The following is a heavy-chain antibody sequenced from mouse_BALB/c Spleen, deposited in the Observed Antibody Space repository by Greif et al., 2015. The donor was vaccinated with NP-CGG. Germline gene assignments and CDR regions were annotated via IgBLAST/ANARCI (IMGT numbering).Heavy chain of an antibody. CDR3: ARGNSYYAMDY. J-gene: IGHJ4*01. CDR1: GYTFTSYW. V-gene: IGHV1S81*02. Sequence: QVQLQQPGAELVKPGASVKLSCKASGYTFTSYWMHWVKQRPGQGLEWIGEINPSNGRTNYNEKFKSKATLTVDKSSSTAYMQLSSLTSEDSAVYYCARGNSYYAMDYWGQGTSVTVSS. D-gene: IGHD2-1*01. CDR2: INPSNGRT.